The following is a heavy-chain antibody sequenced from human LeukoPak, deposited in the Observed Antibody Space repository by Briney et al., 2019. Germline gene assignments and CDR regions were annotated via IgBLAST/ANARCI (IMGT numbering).Heavy chain of an antibody. D-gene: IGHD3-10*01. J-gene: IGHJ6*02. V-gene: IGHV4-39*07. CDR2: IYDSGTT. Sequence: PSETLSLTCTVSGGFINSRSYYWGWIRQPPGKGLEWIGSIYDSGTTYYNPSLKGRVTISIDTSKNQFSLKVNSVTAADTAVYFCAKPPITMIRGIIIDHYYGMDIWGQGTTVTVSS. CDR3: AKPPITMIRGIIIDHYYGMDI. CDR1: GGFINSRSYY.